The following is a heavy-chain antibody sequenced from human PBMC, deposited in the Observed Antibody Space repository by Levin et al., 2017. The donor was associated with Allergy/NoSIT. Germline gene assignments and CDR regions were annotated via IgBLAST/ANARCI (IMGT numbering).Heavy chain of an antibody. CDR2: IWHDGSYT. D-gene: IGHD2-2*01. J-gene: IGHJ6*02. Sequence: QPGESLKISCAASGFTFSRYGMHWVRQAPGKGLDWVAVIWHDGSYTHYADSVQGRFTISRDNSKNTLYLQMNNLRVEDTAVYYCAREARDCLSTSCYALDYFFAMDVWGQGTTVTVSS. CDR3: AREARDCLSTSCYALDYFFAMDV. CDR1: GFTFSRYG. V-gene: IGHV3-33*01.